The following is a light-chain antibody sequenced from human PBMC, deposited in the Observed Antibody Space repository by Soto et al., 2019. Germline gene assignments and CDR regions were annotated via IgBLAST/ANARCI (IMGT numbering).Light chain of an antibody. Sequence: IPLTQSPSSLSASVGDRVTITCRASQGISSFLAWYQQKPGKAPKLLIYGASTLQSGVPSRFSGSGSGTDFTLTIGSLQPEGFATYYCQQLNSFPIPFGPGTKVDIK. CDR2: GAS. CDR1: QGISSF. V-gene: IGKV1-9*01. CDR3: QQLNSFPIP. J-gene: IGKJ3*01.